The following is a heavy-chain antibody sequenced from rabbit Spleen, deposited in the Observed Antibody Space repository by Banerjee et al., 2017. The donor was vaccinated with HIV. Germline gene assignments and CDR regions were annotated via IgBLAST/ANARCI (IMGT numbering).Heavy chain of an antibody. CDR2: IEAGSSGFT. CDR1: GVSFSDKDV. D-gene: IGHD8-1*01. V-gene: IGHV1S40*01. Sequence: QSLEESGGDLVKPGASLTLTCTASGVSFSDKDVMCWVRQAPGKGLEWIACIEAGSSGFTYFANWAKGRFIMSRTSSTKVTLQMTSLTAADTATYFCARDLVVVIGWNFSLWGQGTLVTVS. J-gene: IGHJ3*01. CDR3: ARDLVVVIGWNFSL.